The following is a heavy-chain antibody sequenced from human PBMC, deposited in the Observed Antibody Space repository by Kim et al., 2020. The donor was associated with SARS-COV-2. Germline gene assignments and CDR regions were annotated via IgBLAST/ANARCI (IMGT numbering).Heavy chain of an antibody. D-gene: IGHD5-18*01. J-gene: IGHJ6*02. CDR3: ARDKDTAMVNYYYGMDV. Sequence: GGSLRLSCAASGFTFSDYYMSWICQAPGKGLEWVSYISSSGSTIYYADSVKGRFTISRDNAKNSLYLQMNSLRAEDTAVYYCARDKDTAMVNYYYGMDVWGQGTTVTVSS. CDR2: ISSSGSTI. CDR1: GFTFSDYY. V-gene: IGHV3-11*01.